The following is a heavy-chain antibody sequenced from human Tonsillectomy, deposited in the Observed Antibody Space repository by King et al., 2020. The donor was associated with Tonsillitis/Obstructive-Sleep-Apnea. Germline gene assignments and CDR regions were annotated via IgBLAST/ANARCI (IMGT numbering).Heavy chain of an antibody. J-gene: IGHJ5*02. V-gene: IGHV4-31*01. CDR1: GGSISSGGYY. CDR3: ARLVAAAGSSWFDP. Sequence: VQLQESGPGLVKPSQTLSLTCTVSGGSISSGGYYWSWIRQHPGKGLEWIGYIYYSGSTYYNPSLKSLVTISVDTSKNQFSLKLSSVTAADTAVYFCARLVAAAGSSWFDPWGQGTLVTVS. D-gene: IGHD6-13*01. CDR2: IYYSGST.